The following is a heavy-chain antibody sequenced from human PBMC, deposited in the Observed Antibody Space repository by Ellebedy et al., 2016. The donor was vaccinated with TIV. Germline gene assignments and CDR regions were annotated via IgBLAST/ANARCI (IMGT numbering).Heavy chain of an antibody. D-gene: IGHD1-26*01. J-gene: IGHJ4*02. Sequence: PGGSLRLSCAASGFTFSSYAMSWVRQAPGKGLELVSAISGSGGSTYYADSVQGRFTISRDNSKNTLYLQMNSLRAEDTAVYYCARDIFERSWSYYSYWGQGTLVTVSS. CDR1: GFTFSSYA. V-gene: IGHV3-23*01. CDR2: ISGSGGST. CDR3: ARDIFERSWSYYSY.